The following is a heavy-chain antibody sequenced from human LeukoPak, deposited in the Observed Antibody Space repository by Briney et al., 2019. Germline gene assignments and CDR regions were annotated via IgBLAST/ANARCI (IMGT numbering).Heavy chain of an antibody. Sequence: PGGSLRLSCAASEFTFRSYAMQWVRQAPGKGLEWVSGISGSGDSTFYADSVKGRFTISRNTSKNTMYLQMNSLRAEDTAVYSCAKYLSAKGPPYAFEVWGQGTTVTVSS. D-gene: IGHD3-9*01. CDR3: AKYLSAKGPPYAFEV. CDR2: ISGSGDST. CDR1: EFTFRSYA. V-gene: IGHV3-23*01. J-gene: IGHJ6*02.